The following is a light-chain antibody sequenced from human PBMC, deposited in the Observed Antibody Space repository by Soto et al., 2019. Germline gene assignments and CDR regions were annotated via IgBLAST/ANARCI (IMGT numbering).Light chain of an antibody. CDR1: QGISSY. Sequence: DIQLTQSPSFLSASVGDRVTITCRASQGISSYLAWYQQKPGKVPKLLIYAASTLQSGVPSRFSGSGSGTDFTLTISSLQPEDVATYYCQKYNSARTFGQGTKVDIK. CDR3: QKYNSART. CDR2: AAS. V-gene: IGKV1-27*01. J-gene: IGKJ1*01.